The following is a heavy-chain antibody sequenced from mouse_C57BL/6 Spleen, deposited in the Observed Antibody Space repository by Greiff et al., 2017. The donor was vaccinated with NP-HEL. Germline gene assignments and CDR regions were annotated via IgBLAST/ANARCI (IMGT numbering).Heavy chain of an antibody. J-gene: IGHJ4*01. CDR1: GFTFSDYY. D-gene: IGHD1-1*01. V-gene: IGHV5-16*01. CDR2: INYDGSST. Sequence: EVQRVESEGGLVQPGSSMKLSCTASGFTFSDYYMAWVRQVPEKGLEWVANINYDGSSTYYLDSLKSRFIISRDNAKNILYLQMSSLKSEDTATYYCARGIYYYGSSYGSYAMDYWGQGTSVTVSS. CDR3: ARGIYYYGSSYGSYAMDY.